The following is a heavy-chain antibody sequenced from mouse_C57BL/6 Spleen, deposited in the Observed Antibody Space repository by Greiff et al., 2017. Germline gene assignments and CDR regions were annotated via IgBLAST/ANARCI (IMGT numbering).Heavy chain of an antibody. CDR1: GFTFSDYG. V-gene: IGHV5-17*01. CDR2: ISSGNSTI. J-gene: IGHJ4*01. D-gene: IGHD2-2*01. Sequence: EVHLVESGGGLVKPGGSLKFSCAASGFTFSDYGMHWVRQAPEKGLEWVAYISSGNSTIDYADTVEGRFTISRDNAKNTLFLQMTSLRSADTAMYYCAIWLREAMDDWGQGTSVTVSS. CDR3: AIWLREAMDD.